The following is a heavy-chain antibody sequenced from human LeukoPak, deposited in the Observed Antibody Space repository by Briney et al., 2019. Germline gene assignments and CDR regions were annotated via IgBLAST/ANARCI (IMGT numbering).Heavy chain of an antibody. CDR3: ARDHLAAAGLEWLLSWFDP. V-gene: IGHV4-4*07. CDR2: IYTSGST. CDR1: GGSISSYY. J-gene: IGHJ5*02. Sequence: PSETLSLTCTVSGGSISSYYWSWTRQPAGKGLEWIGRIYTSGSTNYNPSLKSRVTMSVDTSKNQFSLKLSSVTAADTAVYYCARDHLAAAGLEWLLSWFDPWGQGTLVTVSS. D-gene: IGHD3-3*01.